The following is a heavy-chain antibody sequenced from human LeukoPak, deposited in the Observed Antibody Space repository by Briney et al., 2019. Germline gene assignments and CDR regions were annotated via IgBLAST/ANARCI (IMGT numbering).Heavy chain of an antibody. CDR2: INPNSGGT. V-gene: IGHV1-2*06. Sequence: GASVKVSCKASGYTFTGYSMHWVRQAPGQGLEWMGRINPNSGGTNYAQKFQLRVTITRDTSTSPAYMELSSLRSEDTAVYYCASYLPDPKQLVCESDYYYMDVGGKGTTVTVSS. J-gene: IGHJ6*03. D-gene: IGHD6-6*01. CDR1: GYTFTGYS. CDR3: ASYLPDPKQLVCESDYYYMDV.